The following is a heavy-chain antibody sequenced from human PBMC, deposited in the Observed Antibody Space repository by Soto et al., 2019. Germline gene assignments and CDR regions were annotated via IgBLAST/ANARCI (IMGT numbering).Heavy chain of an antibody. Sequence: QVQLVQSGAEVKRPGASVKVSCKASGYTFRNYDVAWVRLAPGHGLEWMGWISISKGKTYYQESLQGRVTMTMDTGTTTAYMEVRSLRSDATAVYYCARKGYIGNFGLDVWGQGTTVTVSS. J-gene: IGHJ6*02. CDR1: GYTFRNYD. D-gene: IGHD5-12*01. CDR3: ARKGYIGNFGLDV. CDR2: ISISKGKT. V-gene: IGHV1-18*01.